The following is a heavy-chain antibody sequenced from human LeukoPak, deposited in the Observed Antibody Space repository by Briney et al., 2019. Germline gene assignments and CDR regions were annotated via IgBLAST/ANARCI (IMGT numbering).Heavy chain of an antibody. V-gene: IGHV1-18*01. Sequence: ASVKVSCKASGYTFTSYAMHWVRQAPGQGLEWMGWISACNGNTNYAQKLQGRVTMTTDTSTSTAYMELRSLRSDDTAVYYCAREDGSGWPNNWFDPWGQGTLVTVSS. J-gene: IGHJ5*02. D-gene: IGHD6-19*01. CDR2: ISACNGNT. CDR1: GYTFTSYA. CDR3: AREDGSGWPNNWFDP.